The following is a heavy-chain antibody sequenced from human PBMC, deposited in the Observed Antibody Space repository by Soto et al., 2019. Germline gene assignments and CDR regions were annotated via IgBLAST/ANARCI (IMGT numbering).Heavy chain of an antibody. J-gene: IGHJ4*02. CDR1: DGSIISSTC. Sequence: ETLSPTCVVSDGSIISSTCWSLFRQPPGKGLEWIGEVYHSGSTNFNPALKSRVTISVNKSKNQISLKLNSVTAADTAVYYCARDLDTSGWPDYWGQGILVTVSS. D-gene: IGHD6-19*01. CDR2: VYHSGST. V-gene: IGHV4-4*02. CDR3: ARDLDTSGWPDY.